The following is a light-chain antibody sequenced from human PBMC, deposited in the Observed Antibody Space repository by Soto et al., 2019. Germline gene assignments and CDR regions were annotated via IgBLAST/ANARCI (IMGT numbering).Light chain of an antibody. J-gene: IGKJ5*01. CDR3: QQYHNCPPIT. CDR2: DAS. V-gene: IGKV3-15*01. CDR1: QSVSTK. Sequence: EILMTQSPATLSVSPGETATLSCRASQSVSTKLAWYQQKPGQAPRLLINDASTRATGVPARFSGWGSGTEFTLTISSLQSEDFAVYYCQQYHNCPPITFGQGTRLEIK.